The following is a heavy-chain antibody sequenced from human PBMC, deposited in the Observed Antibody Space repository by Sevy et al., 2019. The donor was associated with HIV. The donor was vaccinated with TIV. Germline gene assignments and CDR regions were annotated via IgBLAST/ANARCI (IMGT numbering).Heavy chain of an antibody. D-gene: IGHD3-16*02. CDR2: INHSGST. Sequence: SETLSLTCAVYGGSFSGYYWSWIRQPPGKGLEWIGEINHSGSTNYNPSLKSRVTISVDTSKNQFSLKLSSVTAADTAVYYCARSPHDYVWGSYRHRYNWFDPWGQGILVTVSS. CDR3: ARSPHDYVWGSYRHRYNWFDP. V-gene: IGHV4-34*01. J-gene: IGHJ5*02. CDR1: GGSFSGYY.